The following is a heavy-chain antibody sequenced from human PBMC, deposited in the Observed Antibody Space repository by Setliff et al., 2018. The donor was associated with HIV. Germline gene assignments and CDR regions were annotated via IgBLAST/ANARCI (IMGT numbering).Heavy chain of an antibody. Sequence: PSETLSLTCTVSGGSISNDYWWSWVRQPPGKGLEWIGEVFHTGSANSNPSLKSRVNISMDTSKNQFSLKLSSVTAADTAVYYCARSGLYDSSGYYLEYFDYWGQGTLVTVSS. CDR2: VFHTGSA. D-gene: IGHD3-22*01. CDR3: ARSGLYDSSGYYLEYFDY. J-gene: IGHJ4*02. V-gene: IGHV4-4*02. CDR1: GGSISNDYW.